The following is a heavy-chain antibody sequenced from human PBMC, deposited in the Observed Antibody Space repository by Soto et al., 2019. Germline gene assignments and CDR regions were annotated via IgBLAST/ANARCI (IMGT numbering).Heavy chain of an antibody. CDR1: GGSISSGGYY. J-gene: IGHJ5*02. CDR3: ASRLVPAAMGWFDP. V-gene: IGHV4-31*03. Sequence: QVQLQESGPGLVKPSQTLSLTCTVSGGSISSGGYYWSWIRQHPGKGLEWIGYIYYSGSTYYNPSLKRRGTISVDTAKNQFALKLSSVTAADTAVYYCASRLVPAAMGWFDPWGQGTLVTVSS. D-gene: IGHD2-2*01. CDR2: IYYSGST.